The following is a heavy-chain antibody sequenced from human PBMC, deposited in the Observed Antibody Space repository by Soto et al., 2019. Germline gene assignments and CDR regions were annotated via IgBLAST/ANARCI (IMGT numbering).Heavy chain of an antibody. J-gene: IGHJ6*03. Sequence: GGSLRLSCAASGFTFSNAWMSWVRQAPGKGLEWVGRIKSKTDGGTTDYAAPVKGRFTISRDDSKNTLYLQMNSLKTEDTAVYYCTTDRSRTMVRGGYYMDVWGKGTTVTVSS. CDR2: IKSKTDGGTT. CDR1: GFTFSNAW. D-gene: IGHD3-10*01. CDR3: TTDRSRTMVRGGYYMDV. V-gene: IGHV3-15*01.